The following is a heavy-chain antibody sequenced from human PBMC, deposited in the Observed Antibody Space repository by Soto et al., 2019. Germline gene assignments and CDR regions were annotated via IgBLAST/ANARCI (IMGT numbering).Heavy chain of an antibody. V-gene: IGHV3-15*01. Sequence: GGSLRLSCAASGFTFSNAWMSWLRQATGKGLEWVGRIKSTTEGGTTDYAAPVKGRFTISRDDSNNTLYLQMTGLKTEDTAVYYCTTEGVAAYYYGMDVWGQGTTVTVSS. D-gene: IGHD6-19*01. CDR3: TTEGVAAYYYGMDV. CDR1: GFTFSNAW. CDR2: IKSTTEGGTT. J-gene: IGHJ6*02.